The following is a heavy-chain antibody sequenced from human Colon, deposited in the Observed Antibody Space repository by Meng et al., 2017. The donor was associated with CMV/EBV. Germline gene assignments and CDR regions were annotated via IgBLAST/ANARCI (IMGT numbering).Heavy chain of an antibody. CDR3: ARDGLSGRYFDY. Sequence: SCKASGYNFTSNNMIWVRQAPGQGPEWMGWIETKTGNPTYAQGFTGRFGFSLDTSVSTTYLQISSLKAEDTAVYYCARDGLSGRYFDYWGQGTLVTVSS. CDR1: GYNFTSNN. V-gene: IGHV7-4-1*02. CDR2: IETKTGNP. D-gene: IGHD6-25*01. J-gene: IGHJ4*02.